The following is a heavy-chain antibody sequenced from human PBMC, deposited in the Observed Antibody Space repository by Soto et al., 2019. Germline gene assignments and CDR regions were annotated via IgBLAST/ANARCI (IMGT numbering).Heavy chain of an antibody. CDR2: ISAYNGNT. V-gene: IGHV1-18*01. Sequence: GASVKVSCKASGYTFTSYGISWVRQAPGQGLEWMGRISAYNGNTNYAQKLQGRVTMTTDTSTSTAYMELRSLRSDDTAVYYCARDLLDYYDSSGPDKLYFDYWGQGTLVTVSS. CDR1: GYTFTSYG. CDR3: ARDLLDYYDSSGPDKLYFDY. D-gene: IGHD3-22*01. J-gene: IGHJ4*02.